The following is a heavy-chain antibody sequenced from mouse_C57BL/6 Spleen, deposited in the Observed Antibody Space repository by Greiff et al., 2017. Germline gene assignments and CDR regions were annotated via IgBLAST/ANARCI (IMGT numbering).Heavy chain of an antibody. CDR1: GYTFTDYE. CDR3: TRWDEGGFAY. D-gene: IGHD4-1*01. CDR2: IDPETGGT. V-gene: IGHV1-15*01. Sequence: QVQLQQSGAELVRPGASVTLSCKASGYTFTDYEMHWVKQTPVHGLEWIGAIDPETGGTAYDQKFKGKAILTEDKSSSTAYMELRSLTSEDSAVYYCTRWDEGGFAYWGQGTLVTVSA. J-gene: IGHJ3*01.